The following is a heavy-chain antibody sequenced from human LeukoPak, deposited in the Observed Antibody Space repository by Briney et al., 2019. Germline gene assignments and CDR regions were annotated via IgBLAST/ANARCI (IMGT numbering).Heavy chain of an antibody. Sequence: GGSLRLSCAASGFTFSSYAMHWVRQAPGKGLEWVAVISYDGSNKYYADSVKGRFTISRDNSKNTLYLQMNSLRSEDTAVYYCARGGGLLWFGELFTPGYYFDYWGQGTLVTVSS. CDR2: ISYDGSNK. CDR3: ARGGGLLWFGELFTPGYYFDY. CDR1: GFTFSSYA. V-gene: IGHV3-30*04. D-gene: IGHD3-10*01. J-gene: IGHJ4*02.